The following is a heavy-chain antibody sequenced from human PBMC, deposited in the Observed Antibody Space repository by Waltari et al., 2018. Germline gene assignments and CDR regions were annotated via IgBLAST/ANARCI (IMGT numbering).Heavy chain of an antibody. V-gene: IGHV4-39*01. J-gene: IGHJ4*02. CDR2: IYYSGRT. CDR1: GGSISSSSYY. CDR3: VLFKPRPFDY. Sequence: QLQLQESGPGLVKPSETLSLTCTVSGGSISSSSYYWGWTRQPPGKGLEWIGRIYYSGRTYYHPALKSRVTISVDTSKNQFSLKLSSVTAADTAVYYCVLFKPRPFDYWGQGTLVTVSS.